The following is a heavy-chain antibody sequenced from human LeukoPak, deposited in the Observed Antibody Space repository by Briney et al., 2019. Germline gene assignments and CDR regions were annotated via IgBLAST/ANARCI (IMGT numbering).Heavy chain of an antibody. V-gene: IGHV3-23*01. CDR1: GFTFSSYA. CDR2: ITGSGGST. CDR3: ARPRSRGYSGYDRNYYFDY. J-gene: IGHJ4*02. D-gene: IGHD5-12*01. Sequence: PGGSLRLSCAASGFTFSSYAMNWVRQAPGKGLEWVSAITGSGGSTYYADSVKGRFTISRDNSKNTLYLQMNSLRAEDTAVYYCARPRSRGYSGYDRNYYFDYWGQGTLVTVSS.